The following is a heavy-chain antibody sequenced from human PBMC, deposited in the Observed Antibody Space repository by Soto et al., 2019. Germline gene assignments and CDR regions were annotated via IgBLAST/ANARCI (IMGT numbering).Heavy chain of an antibody. Sequence: QVQLQEWGPGLVKPSETLSLTCTVSGGSITTYYWSWIRQPAGKGLEWIGRIYSGGSTNYNPSLRSRVAVSVDMSKNQFSLKLSSVAAADTAFYYGARGPGGFGEFSLDYWGQGTLVTVSS. D-gene: IGHD3-10*01. J-gene: IGHJ4*02. CDR3: ARGPGGFGEFSLDY. CDR2: IYSGGST. V-gene: IGHV4-4*07. CDR1: GGSITTYY.